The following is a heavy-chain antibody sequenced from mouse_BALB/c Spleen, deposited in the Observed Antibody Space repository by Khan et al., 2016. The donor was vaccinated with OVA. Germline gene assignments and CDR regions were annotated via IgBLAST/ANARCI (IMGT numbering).Heavy chain of an antibody. Sequence: VQLQQPGAELVRSGASVKLSCTASGFNIKDYYMHWVKQRPEQGLEWIGWIDPENGDTEYAPKFQGKATMTADTSSNTAYLQLSRLPSEDTAVYYCNAFPYDCGRDWCAYWGQGTLVTVSA. D-gene: IGHD1-1*01. CDR1: GFNIKDYY. CDR3: NAFPYDCGRDWCAY. CDR2: IDPENGDT. V-gene: IGHV14-4*02. J-gene: IGHJ3*01.